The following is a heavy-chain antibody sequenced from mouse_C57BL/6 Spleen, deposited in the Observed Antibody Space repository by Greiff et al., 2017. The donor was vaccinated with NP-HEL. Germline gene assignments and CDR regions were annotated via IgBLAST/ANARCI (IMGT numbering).Heavy chain of an antibody. J-gene: IGHJ4*01. CDR2: ISSGSSTI. V-gene: IGHV5-17*01. CDR3: GRPRYYGSSCNYALDY. Sequence: EVQVVESGGGLVKPGGSLKLSCAASGFTFSDYGMHWVRQAPEKGLEWVAYISSGSSTIYYADTVKGRFTISRDNAKNTLFLQMTSRRSEDTAMYYWGRPRYYGSSCNYALDYWGRGTSVTVSS. CDR1: GFTFSDYG. D-gene: IGHD1-1*01.